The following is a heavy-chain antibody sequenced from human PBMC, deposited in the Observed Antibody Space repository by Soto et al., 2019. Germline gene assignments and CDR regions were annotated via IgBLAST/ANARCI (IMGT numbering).Heavy chain of an antibody. CDR2: IDWDDDK. Sequence: SGPTLVNPTQTLTLTCTFSGFSLSTSGMCVSWIRQPPGKALEWLARIDWDDDKYYSTSLKTRLTISKDTSKNQVVLTMTNMDPVDTATYYCARHSCSFERFDPWGQGTLVTVSS. D-gene: IGHD6-13*01. CDR3: ARHSCSFERFDP. J-gene: IGHJ5*02. V-gene: IGHV2-70*11. CDR1: GFSLSTSGMC.